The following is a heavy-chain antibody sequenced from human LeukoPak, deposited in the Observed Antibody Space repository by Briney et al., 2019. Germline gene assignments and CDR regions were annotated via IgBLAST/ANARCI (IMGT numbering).Heavy chain of an antibody. V-gene: IGHV3-9*01. D-gene: IGHD3-3*01. CDR2: ISWNSGSI. CDR1: GGSISSYY. Sequence: LSLTCTVSGGSISSYYWSWVRQAPGKGLEWVSGISWNSGSIGYADSVKGRFTISRDNAKNSLYLQMNSLRAEDTALYYCAKGGLRFLEWSLSSDAFDIWGQGTMVTVSS. CDR3: AKGGLRFLEWSLSSDAFDI. J-gene: IGHJ3*02.